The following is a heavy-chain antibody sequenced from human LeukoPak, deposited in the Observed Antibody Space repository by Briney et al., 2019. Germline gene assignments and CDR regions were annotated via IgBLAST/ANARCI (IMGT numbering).Heavy chain of an antibody. J-gene: IGHJ4*02. Sequence: GGSLRLSCAASEFSVGSNYMNWVRQAPGKGLEWVSYISSSGSTIYYADSVKGRFTISRDNAKNSLYLQMNSLRAEDTAVYYCARWSSSQTYFDYWGQGTLVTVSS. V-gene: IGHV3-48*03. D-gene: IGHD6-13*01. CDR3: ARWSSSQTYFDY. CDR1: EFSVGSNY. CDR2: ISSSGSTI.